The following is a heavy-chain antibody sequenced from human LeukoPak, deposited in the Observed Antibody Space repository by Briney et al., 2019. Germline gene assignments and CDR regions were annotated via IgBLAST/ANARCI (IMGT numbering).Heavy chain of an antibody. CDR2: IYTCGST. V-gene: IGHV4-4*07. Sequence: PSDTLPLTCTVPGGSISSYYWRWIRQPAGKGLEWIGCIYTCGSTNYKPPLTSQVTMSVDTSKNQSSLKLSSVTAADTAVYYCARDGGYCSSTSYPPFDYWGQGTLVTVSS. J-gene: IGHJ4*02. CDR1: GGSISSYY. D-gene: IGHD2-2*01. CDR3: ARDGGYCSSTSYPPFDY.